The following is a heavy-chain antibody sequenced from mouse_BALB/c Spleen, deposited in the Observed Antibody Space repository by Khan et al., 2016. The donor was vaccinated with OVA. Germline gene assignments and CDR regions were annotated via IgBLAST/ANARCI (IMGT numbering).Heavy chain of an antibody. V-gene: IGHV5-6-3*01. CDR2: INSNGGST. J-gene: IGHJ2*01. CDR1: GFTFSSYG. CDR3: ARMARTIN. Sequence: EVQGVESGGGLVQPGGSLKLSCAASGFTFSSYGMSWVRPTPDKRLELVATINSNGGSTYYPDSVKGRFTIYRDNAKKTLYREMSRLKSEKTAMYYCARMARTINWGQGTTLTVSS.